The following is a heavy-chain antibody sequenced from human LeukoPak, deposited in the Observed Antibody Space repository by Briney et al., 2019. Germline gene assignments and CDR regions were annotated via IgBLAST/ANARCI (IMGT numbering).Heavy chain of an antibody. CDR3: AKGYGGSHFDY. CDR2: IRYDESKT. CDR1: GFTFSSYG. D-gene: IGHD4-23*01. Sequence: GGSLRLSCAASGFTFSSYGMHWVRQAPGKGMEWVAFIRYDESKTYYADSVRGRFTISRDNSKNTLYLQMNGLRLEDTAIYYCAKGYGGSHFDYWGQGALVAVSS. J-gene: IGHJ4*02. V-gene: IGHV3-30*02.